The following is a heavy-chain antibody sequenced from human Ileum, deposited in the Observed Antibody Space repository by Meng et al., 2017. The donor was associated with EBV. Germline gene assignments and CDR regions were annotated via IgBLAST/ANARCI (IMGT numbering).Heavy chain of an antibody. CDR1: GGSISSSNW. D-gene: IGHD3-10*01. CDR2: IYYSGST. Sequence: QVQLQGAGPGLVKPSGTLSPTCAVSGGSISSSNWWNWVRQPPGKGLEWIGEIYYSGSTIYNPSLKSRVTISVDKSKNLFSLKLSSVTAADTAVYYCARGYGSGRDYFDYWGQGTLVTVSS. V-gene: IGHV4-4*02. CDR3: ARGYGSGRDYFDY. J-gene: IGHJ4*02.